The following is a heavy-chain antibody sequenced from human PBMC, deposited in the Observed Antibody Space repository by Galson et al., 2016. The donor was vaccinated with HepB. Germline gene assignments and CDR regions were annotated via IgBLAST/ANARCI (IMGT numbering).Heavy chain of an antibody. D-gene: IGHD3-22*01. CDR1: GFTFSSYW. Sequence: SLRLSCAGSGFTFSSYWIHWVRQVPGKGLVWVSRINSDGSETNYADSVKGRFIISRDNAKNTVYLQMNSLRAEETAVYYCARGMIVIVYEIDVWGQGTTGTVSS. J-gene: IGHJ6*02. CDR3: ARGMIVIVYEIDV. CDR2: INSDGSET. V-gene: IGHV3-74*01.